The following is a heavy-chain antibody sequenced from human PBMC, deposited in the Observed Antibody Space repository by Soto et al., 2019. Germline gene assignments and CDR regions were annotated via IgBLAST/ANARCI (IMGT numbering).Heavy chain of an antibody. CDR2: IYPGDSDT. Sequence: GESLKISCKGSGYSFTSYWIGWVRQMPGKGLEWVGIIYPGDSDTRYSPSFQGQVTISADKSISTAYLQWSSLKASDTAMYYCARLPDDSSGYYPNWFDPWGQGTLVTVSS. J-gene: IGHJ5*02. CDR3: ARLPDDSSGYYPNWFDP. V-gene: IGHV5-51*01. CDR1: GYSFTSYW. D-gene: IGHD3-22*01.